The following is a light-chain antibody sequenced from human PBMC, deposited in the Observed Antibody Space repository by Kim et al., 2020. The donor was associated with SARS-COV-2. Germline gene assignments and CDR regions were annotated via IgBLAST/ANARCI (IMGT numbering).Light chain of an antibody. CDR3: QTWDSITVV. CDR1: KLGEKY. Sequence: SYELTQPPSVSVSPRQTASITCSGDKLGEKYACWYQQKPGQSPVLVIYQDTKRPSGIPERFSGSNSGNTATLTISGTQAMDEADYYCQTWDSITVVFGGG. CDR2: QDT. V-gene: IGLV3-1*01. J-gene: IGLJ2*01.